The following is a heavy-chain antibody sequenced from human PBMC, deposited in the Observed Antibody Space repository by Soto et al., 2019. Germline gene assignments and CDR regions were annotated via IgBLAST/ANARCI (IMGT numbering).Heavy chain of an antibody. D-gene: IGHD2-21*02. V-gene: IGHV1-3*01. CDR1: GYTFTSYA. Sequence: ASVKVSCKASGYTFTSYAMHRVRQAPGQRLEWMGWINAGNGNTKYSQKFQGRVTITRDTSAGTAYMELSSLRSEDTAVYYCARSIVVVTALDYWGQGTLVTVSS. CDR2: INAGNGNT. CDR3: ARSIVVVTALDY. J-gene: IGHJ4*02.